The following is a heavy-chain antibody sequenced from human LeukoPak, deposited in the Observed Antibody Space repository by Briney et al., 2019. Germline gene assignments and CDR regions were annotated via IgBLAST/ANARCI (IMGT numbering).Heavy chain of an antibody. Sequence: SETLSLTCTVSGGSISSYYWIWIRQPPGKGLEGIGYIYYSGSTNYNPSLKSRVTISIDTSKNQFSLKLSSATAEDTAVYYCARGGSPWGYYDILTGYYTFWFDPWGQGTLVTVSS. CDR3: ARGGSPWGYYDILTGYYTFWFDP. CDR2: IYYSGST. D-gene: IGHD3-9*01. CDR1: GGSISSYY. V-gene: IGHV4-59*01. J-gene: IGHJ5*02.